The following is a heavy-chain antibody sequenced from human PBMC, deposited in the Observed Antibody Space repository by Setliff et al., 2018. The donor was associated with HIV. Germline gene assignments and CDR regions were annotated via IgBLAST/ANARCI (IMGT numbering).Heavy chain of an antibody. Sequence: ASVKVSCKISGYTLTEVSMHWVRQAPGKGLEWMGYFDPEDGETVHAQKFQGRVTMTRDTSISTAYMELSSLRSEDTAVYYCARAHSGSYYYYYYMDVWGKGTTVTVSS. D-gene: IGHD1-26*01. CDR1: GYTLTEVS. CDR3: ARAHSGSYYYYYYMDV. J-gene: IGHJ6*03. CDR2: FDPEDGET. V-gene: IGHV1-24*01.